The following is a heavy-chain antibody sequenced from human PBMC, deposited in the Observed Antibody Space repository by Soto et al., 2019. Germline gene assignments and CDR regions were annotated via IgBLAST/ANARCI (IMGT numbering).Heavy chain of an antibody. CDR2: VFRSGSI. Sequence: QVQLQESGPGLVRPSESLSLTCNVSGGSMTTGSYFWSWIRQPPGKGLEWIGYVFRSGSINYSPSFKSRVIISIDTSKNQFSLMLKSVTAADTAVYFCARARNRYFDYWGQGALVTVSS. V-gene: IGHV4-61*01. J-gene: IGHJ4*02. D-gene: IGHD1-1*01. CDR3: ARARNRYFDY. CDR1: GGSMTTGSYF.